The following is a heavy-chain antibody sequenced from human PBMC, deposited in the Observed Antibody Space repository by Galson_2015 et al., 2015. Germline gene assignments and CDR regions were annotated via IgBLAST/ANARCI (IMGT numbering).Heavy chain of an antibody. D-gene: IGHD3-16*01. CDR2: IRNEPNGCTT. J-gene: IGHJ3*02. V-gene: IGHV3-72*01. CDR3: VRVMHGDAFDI. CDR1: GFNFRSAY. Sequence: SLRLSCAASGFNFRSAYMDWVRRAPGKGLEWVGRIRNEPNGCTTDYAASGQGGFSLARDDSRNSLYLQMNSLQAGDTAVYYCVRVMHGDAFDIWGQGTWVTVS.